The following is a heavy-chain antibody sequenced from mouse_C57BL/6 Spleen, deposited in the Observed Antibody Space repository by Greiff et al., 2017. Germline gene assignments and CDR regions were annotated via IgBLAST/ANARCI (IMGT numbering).Heavy chain of an antibody. J-gene: IGHJ4*01. D-gene: IGHD2-12*01. Sequence: VQLQQPGAELVMPGASVKLSCKASGYTFTSYWMHWVKQRPGQGLEWIGEIDPSDSYTHYNQKFKGKSTLTVDKSSSTAYMQLSSLTSEDSAVYYCARLRPYYAMDYWGQGTSVTVSS. V-gene: IGHV1-69*01. CDR3: ARLRPYYAMDY. CDR2: IDPSDSYT. CDR1: GYTFTSYW.